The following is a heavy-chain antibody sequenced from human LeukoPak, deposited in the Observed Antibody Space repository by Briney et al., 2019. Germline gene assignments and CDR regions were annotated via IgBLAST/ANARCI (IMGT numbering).Heavy chain of an antibody. CDR3: AKAGGVSSGYRGNFDY. CDR1: GFTFSSYA. J-gene: IGHJ4*02. V-gene: IGHV3-23*01. Sequence: PGGSLRLSCAASGFTFSSYAMSWVRRAPGKGLEWVSGISASGGSTYNADSVKDRFTISRDNSKNMLYLQMNSLRAEDTAIYYCAKAGGVSSGYRGNFDYWGQGTLVTVSS. CDR2: ISASGGST. D-gene: IGHD3-22*01.